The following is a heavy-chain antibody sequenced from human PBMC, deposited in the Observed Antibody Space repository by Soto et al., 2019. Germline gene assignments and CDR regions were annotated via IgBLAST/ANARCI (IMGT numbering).Heavy chain of an antibody. CDR1: GGTFSSYT. Sequence: VKVSCKASGGTFSSYTISWVRQAPGQGLEWMGRIIPILGIANYAQKFQGRVTITADKSTSTAYMELSSLRFEDSAVYYCARVPITIFGVVTPFDIWGQGTMVTVSS. V-gene: IGHV1-69*02. CDR3: ARVPITIFGVVTPFDI. D-gene: IGHD3-3*01. J-gene: IGHJ3*02. CDR2: IIPILGIA.